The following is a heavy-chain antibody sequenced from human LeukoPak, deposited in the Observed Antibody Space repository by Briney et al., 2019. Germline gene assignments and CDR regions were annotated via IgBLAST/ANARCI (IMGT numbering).Heavy chain of an antibody. D-gene: IGHD3-22*01. CDR2: LYSGGST. J-gene: IGHJ5*02. Sequence: GGSLRLSCAASGFTVSSTYMSWVRQAPGKGLEWVSTLYSGGSTHYADSVKGRFTISRDNSKNTLYLQMNSLRAEDTAVYYCVRVYHDGSFESGNWFDPWGQGTLVTVSS. CDR1: GFTVSSTY. CDR3: VRVYHDGSFESGNWFDP. V-gene: IGHV3-53*01.